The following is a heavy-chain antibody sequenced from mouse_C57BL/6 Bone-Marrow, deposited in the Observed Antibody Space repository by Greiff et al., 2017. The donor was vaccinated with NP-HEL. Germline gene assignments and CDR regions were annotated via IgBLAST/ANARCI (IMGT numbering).Heavy chain of an antibody. CDR2: IRPGSGGT. CDR3: ARDGALYSSGAWFAY. D-gene: IGHD3-2*02. CDR1: GYTFTGYW. Sequence: QVQLQQPGAELMKPGASVKLSCKASGYTFTGYWMEWVKQRPGHGLEWIGEIRPGSGGTNYNEKFKGKATFTADTSSTTAYMQLSSLTAEDSAIYYCARDGALYSSGAWFAYWGQGTLVTVSA. V-gene: IGHV1-9*01. J-gene: IGHJ3*01.